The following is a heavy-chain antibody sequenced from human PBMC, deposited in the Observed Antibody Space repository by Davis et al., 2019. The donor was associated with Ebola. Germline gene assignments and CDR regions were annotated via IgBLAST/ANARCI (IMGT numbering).Heavy chain of an antibody. Sequence: WVRQPPGKGLEWIGSIYYRGTTYSTPSLKSRVSISVDTSKNQFSLKLSSVSAADTAVYYCARRRLSFEAIDYWGQGTLVTVSS. CDR3: ARRRLSFEAIDY. J-gene: IGHJ4*02. V-gene: IGHV4-39*01. CDR2: IYYRGTT. D-gene: IGHD1-26*01.